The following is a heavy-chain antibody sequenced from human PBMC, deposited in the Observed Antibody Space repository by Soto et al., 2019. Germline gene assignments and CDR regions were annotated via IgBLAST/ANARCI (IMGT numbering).Heavy chain of an antibody. Sequence: PGGSLRLSCAASGFTVSSNYMSWVRQAPWKGLEWVSVIYSGGSTYYADSVKGRFTISRDNSKNTLYLQMNSLRAEDTAVYYCARYSSGSDAFDTWGQGTMVTVSS. CDR1: GFTVSSNY. CDR2: IYSGGST. D-gene: IGHD6-19*01. CDR3: ARYSSGSDAFDT. V-gene: IGHV3-66*01. J-gene: IGHJ3*02.